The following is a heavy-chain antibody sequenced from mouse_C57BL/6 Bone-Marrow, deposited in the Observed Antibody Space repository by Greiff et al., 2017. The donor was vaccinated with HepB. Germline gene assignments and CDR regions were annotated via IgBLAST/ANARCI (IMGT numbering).Heavy chain of an antibody. D-gene: IGHD2-1*01. CDR3: TSSTLCFYAMDY. V-gene: IGHV1-15*01. CDR2: IDPETGGT. Sequence: VKLQQSGAELVRPGASVTLSCKASGYTFTDYEMHWVKQTPVHGLEWIGAIDPETGGTAYNQKFKGKAILTADKSSSTAYMELRSLTSEDSAVYYCTSSTLCFYAMDYWGQGTSGTVSS. J-gene: IGHJ4*01. CDR1: GYTFTDYE.